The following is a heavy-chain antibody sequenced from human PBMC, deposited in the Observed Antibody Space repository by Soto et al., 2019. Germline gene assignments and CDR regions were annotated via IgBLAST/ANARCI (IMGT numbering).Heavy chain of an antibody. J-gene: IGHJ4*02. Sequence: ASVKVSCKASGDTFSFYTINWVRQAPGLGLEWMGGFDPEDGETIYAQKFQGRVTMTEDTSTDTAYMELSSLRSEDTAVYYCETPRPFYGDYLIFDYWGQGTLVTVSS. CDR2: FDPEDGET. CDR1: GDTFSFYT. V-gene: IGHV1-24*01. CDR3: ETPRPFYGDYLIFDY. D-gene: IGHD4-17*01.